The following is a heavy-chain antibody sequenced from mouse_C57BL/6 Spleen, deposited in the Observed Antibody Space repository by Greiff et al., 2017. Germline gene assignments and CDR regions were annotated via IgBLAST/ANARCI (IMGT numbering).Heavy chain of an antibody. V-gene: IGHV1-50*01. J-gene: IGHJ3*01. CDR3: ARRRDGYYVFAY. Sequence: QVQLQQPGAELVKPGASVKLSCKASGYTFTSYWMQWVKQRPGQGLEWIGEIDPSDSYTNYNQKFKGKATLTVDTSSSTAYMQLSSLTSEDSAVYYCARRRDGYYVFAYWGQGTLVTVSA. CDR1: GYTFTSYW. CDR2: IDPSDSYT. D-gene: IGHD2-3*01.